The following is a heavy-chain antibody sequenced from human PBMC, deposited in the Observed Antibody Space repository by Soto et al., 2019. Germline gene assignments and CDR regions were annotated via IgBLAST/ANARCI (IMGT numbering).Heavy chain of an antibody. V-gene: IGHV4-31*03. Sequence: QVQLQESGPGLVKPSQTLSLTCTVSGGSISSGGYYWSWIRQHPGKGLEWIGYIYYSGSTYYNPSPKRRVTISVDTSKNQFSLKLSSVTAADTAVYYCARVHGDPLSYGMDVWGQGTTVTVSS. CDR2: IYYSGST. J-gene: IGHJ6*02. CDR3: ARVHGDPLSYGMDV. CDR1: GGSISSGGYY. D-gene: IGHD4-17*01.